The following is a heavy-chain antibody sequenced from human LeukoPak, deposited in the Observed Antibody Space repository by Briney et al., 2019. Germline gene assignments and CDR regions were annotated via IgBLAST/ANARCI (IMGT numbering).Heavy chain of an antibody. CDR3: ARDRGYYDSSGYSPLDY. D-gene: IGHD3-22*01. V-gene: IGHV3-48*03. Sequence: GGSLRLSCAASGFTFSSYEMNWVRQAPGKGLEWVSYISSSGSTIYYADSVKGRFTISRDNAKNSLYLQMNSLRAEDTAVYYCARDRGYYDSSGYSPLDYWGQGTLVTVSS. J-gene: IGHJ4*02. CDR1: GFTFSSYE. CDR2: ISSSGSTI.